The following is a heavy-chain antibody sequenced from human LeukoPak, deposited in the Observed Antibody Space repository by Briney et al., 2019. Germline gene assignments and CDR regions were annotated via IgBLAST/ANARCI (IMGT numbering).Heavy chain of an antibody. Sequence: GASVKVSFKSSGYTFTVNYIHWVRQAPGQGLEWMGWINPNSGGTNYAQKFQGRVTMTRDTSISTAYMELSRLKSDATAVYYCAREYSSSCFDFWGQGTLVTVSS. V-gene: IGHV1-2*02. CDR3: AREYSSSCFDF. CDR2: INPNSGGT. CDR1: GYTFTVNY. D-gene: IGHD6-13*01. J-gene: IGHJ4*02.